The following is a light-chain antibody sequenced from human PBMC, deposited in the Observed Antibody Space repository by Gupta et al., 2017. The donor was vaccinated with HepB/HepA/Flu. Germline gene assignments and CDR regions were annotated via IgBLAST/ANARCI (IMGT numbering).Light chain of an antibody. Sequence: EVVLTQSPGTLSLSPGETATLSCRTSQSVSSSFLAWYQQKPGQAPMLLIYGASSRATGIPDRFSGSGSGTDFTLTISRLEPDDFAVYFCQQYGDSPQTFGQGTKVEIE. V-gene: IGKV3-20*01. CDR1: QSVSSSF. CDR3: QQYGDSPQT. CDR2: GAS. J-gene: IGKJ1*01.